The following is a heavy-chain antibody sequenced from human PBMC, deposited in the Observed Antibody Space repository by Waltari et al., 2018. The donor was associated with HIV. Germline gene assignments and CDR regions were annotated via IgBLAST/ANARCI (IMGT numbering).Heavy chain of an antibody. CDR3: ASLRLRGYCSGGSCYDDLPYYYYGMDV. Sequence: QLQLQESGPGLVKPSETLSLTCTVSGGSISSSSYYWGWIRQPPGKGQGWLGRSYYSGSTYYNPSLKSRVTISVDTSKNQFSLKLSSVTAADTAVYYCASLRLRGYCSGGSCYDDLPYYYYGMDVWGQGTTVTVSS. J-gene: IGHJ6*02. CDR2: SYYSGST. V-gene: IGHV4-39*01. CDR1: GGSISSSSYY. D-gene: IGHD2-15*01.